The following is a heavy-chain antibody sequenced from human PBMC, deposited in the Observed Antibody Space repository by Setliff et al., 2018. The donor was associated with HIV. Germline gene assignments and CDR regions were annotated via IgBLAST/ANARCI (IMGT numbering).Heavy chain of an antibody. CDR1: GFTFSGYA. Sequence: GESLKISCAASGFTFSGYAMTWVRQAPGKGLEWVANIKEDGSETFYVDSVKGRFTISRDNTKNLLYLQMNNLRAEDTALYFCAQDYTATFWEYNWFDPWGQGTLVTVSS. CDR3: AQDYTATFWEYNWFDP. CDR2: IKEDGSET. V-gene: IGHV3-7*03. J-gene: IGHJ5*02. D-gene: IGHD3-3*01.